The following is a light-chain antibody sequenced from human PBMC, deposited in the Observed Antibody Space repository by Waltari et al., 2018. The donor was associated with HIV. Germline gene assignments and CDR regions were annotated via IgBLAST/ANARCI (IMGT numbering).Light chain of an antibody. CDR2: WAS. V-gene: IGKV4-1*01. Sequence: DIGMTQSPDSLAVSLGERATINCKSSQSVLYSSNNKNYLAWYQQKPGQPPKLLIYWASTRESGVPDRFSGNGSGTDFTLTISILQAEDVSVYCCQQYYSTPDTFGQGTKLEIK. CDR1: QSVLYSSNNKNY. CDR3: QQYYSTPDT. J-gene: IGKJ2*01.